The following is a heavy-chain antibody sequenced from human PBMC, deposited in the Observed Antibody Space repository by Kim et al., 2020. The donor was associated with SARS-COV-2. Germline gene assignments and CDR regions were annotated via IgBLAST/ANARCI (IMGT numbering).Heavy chain of an antibody. CDR2: INQGGSET. CDR3: VKDLPEPGFQPFDS. J-gene: IGHJ4*02. Sequence: GGSLRLSCAASGFTFSRFFMTWVRQAPGKGLEWVSYINQGGSETFYVDSVKGRFTISRDNADNSLFLQMDSLRVDDTAVYYCVKDLPEPGFQPFDSWGQGPLVTVSS. V-gene: IGHV3-7*01. D-gene: IGHD3-10*01. CDR1: GFTFSRFF.